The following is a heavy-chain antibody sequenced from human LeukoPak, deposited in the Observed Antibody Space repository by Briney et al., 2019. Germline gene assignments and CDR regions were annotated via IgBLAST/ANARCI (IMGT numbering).Heavy chain of an antibody. D-gene: IGHD3-22*01. CDR1: GFTFSNAW. J-gene: IGHJ4*02. CDR2: IKSKTDGGTT. V-gene: IGHV3-15*01. CDR3: TSGLFGDQFDY. Sequence: GGSLRLSCAASGFTFSNAWMSCVRQAPGKELEWCGRIKSKTDGGTTDYAAPVRVRFTISRDPSKNTLYLQMHSLITEDTAVYYCTSGLFGDQFDYWGQGTLVTVPS.